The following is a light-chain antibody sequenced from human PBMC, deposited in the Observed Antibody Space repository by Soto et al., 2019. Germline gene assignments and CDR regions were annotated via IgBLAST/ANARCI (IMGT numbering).Light chain of an antibody. CDR1: SSDVGGYNY. Sequence: QSALTQPPSASGSPGQSVTISCTGTSSDVGGYNYVSWYQQHPGKAPKLMIYEVSKRPSGVPDRFSGSKSGNTASLTVSGLQFEGEADYCCSSYAGSNNFVFGGGTKLTVL. CDR3: SSYAGSNNFV. V-gene: IGLV2-8*01. J-gene: IGLJ2*01. CDR2: EVS.